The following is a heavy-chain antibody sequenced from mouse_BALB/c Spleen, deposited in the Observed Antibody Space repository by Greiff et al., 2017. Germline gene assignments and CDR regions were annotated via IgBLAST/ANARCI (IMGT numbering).Heavy chain of an antibody. Sequence: VKLMESGPGLVAPSQSLSITCTVSGFSLTGYGVNWVRQPPGKGLEWLGMIWGDGSTDYNSALKSRLSISKDNSKSQVFLKMNSLQTDDTARYYCARAFITTASRAMDYWGQGTSVTVSS. J-gene: IGHJ4*01. V-gene: IGHV2-6-7*01. D-gene: IGHD1-2*01. CDR2: IWGDGST. CDR1: GFSLTGYG. CDR3: ARAFITTASRAMDY.